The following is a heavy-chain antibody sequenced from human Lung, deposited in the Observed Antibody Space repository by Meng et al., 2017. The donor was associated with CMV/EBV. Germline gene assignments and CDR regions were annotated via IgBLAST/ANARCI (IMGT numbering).Heavy chain of an antibody. Sequence: SPYSFTNYWIGWVRQTPGKGLEWLVILYFVNSDTKYSPSFQGQVTISVDRSISTAYLQWSSLKVSDSAMYYCVRSSHSNLGHNWFDPWGQGTLVTVSS. V-gene: IGHV5-51*01. J-gene: IGHJ5*02. CDR1: PYSFTNYW. D-gene: IGHD1-1*01. CDR3: VRSSHSNLGHNWFDP. CDR2: LYFVNSDT.